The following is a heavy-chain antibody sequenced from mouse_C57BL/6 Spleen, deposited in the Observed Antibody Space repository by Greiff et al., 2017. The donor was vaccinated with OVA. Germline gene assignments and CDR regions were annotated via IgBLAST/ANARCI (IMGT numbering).Heavy chain of an antibody. CDR1: GYSFTGYY. J-gene: IGHJ2*01. D-gene: IGHD3-2*02. Sequence: EVQLQQSGPELVKPGASVKISCKASGYSFTGYYMNWVKQSPEKSLEWIGEINPSTGGTTYNQKFKAKATLTVDKSSSTAYMQLKSLTSEDSAVYYCARRESSGFDYWGQGTTLTVSS. V-gene: IGHV1-42*01. CDR2: INPSTGGT. CDR3: ARRESSGFDY.